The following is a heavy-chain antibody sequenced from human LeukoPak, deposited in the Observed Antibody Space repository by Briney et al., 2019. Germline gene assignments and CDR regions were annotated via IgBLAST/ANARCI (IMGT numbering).Heavy chain of an antibody. D-gene: IGHD6-19*01. V-gene: IGHV4-34*01. CDR1: GGPFSGYF. CDR2: INQGGRT. Sequence: PSETLSLTCVASGGPFSGYFWSWFRQPPGKGLEWIGEINQGGRTNYNPSLKSRVTISVDTSKSQFSLNLTSVTAADTAVYYCARPFNRFKGLVPHYFDVWGTGTTVTVSS. J-gene: IGHJ6*03. CDR3: ARPFNRFKGLVPHYFDV.